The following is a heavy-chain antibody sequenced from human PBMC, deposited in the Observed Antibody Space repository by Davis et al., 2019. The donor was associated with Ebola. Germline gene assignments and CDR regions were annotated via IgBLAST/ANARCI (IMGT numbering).Heavy chain of an antibody. V-gene: IGHV3-64D*06. J-gene: IGHJ4*02. D-gene: IGHD2-21*02. Sequence: GGSLRLSCTASGFTFSNYGIHWVRQAPGKGLEYVSAIKSTGESTNYADSVKGRFSISRDNSKSTLYLQLISLRAEDTALYYCVKDEGDFYTDYPDYWGQGTLVTVST. CDR3: VKDEGDFYTDYPDY. CDR2: IKSTGEST. CDR1: GFTFSNYG.